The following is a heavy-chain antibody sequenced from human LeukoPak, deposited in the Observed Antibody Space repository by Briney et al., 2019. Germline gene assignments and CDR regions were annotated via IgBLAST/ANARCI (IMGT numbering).Heavy chain of an antibody. Sequence: ASVKVSCKASGYTFTSYDINWVRQATGQGLEWMGWMNLYSGNTGYAQKFQGRVTMTRKTSISTAYMELSSLRSEDTAVYYCARGTRITIFGVVPLYYFDYWGQGTLVTVSS. CDR1: GYTFTSYD. CDR2: MNLYSGNT. CDR3: ARGTRITIFGVVPLYYFDY. J-gene: IGHJ4*02. V-gene: IGHV1-8*01. D-gene: IGHD3-3*01.